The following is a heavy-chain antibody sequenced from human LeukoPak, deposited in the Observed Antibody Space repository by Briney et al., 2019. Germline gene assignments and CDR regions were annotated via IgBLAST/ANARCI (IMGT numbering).Heavy chain of an antibody. J-gene: IGHJ4*02. CDR3: AKRAYCGGDCYFYYFDY. CDR2: IKEDGSEK. D-gene: IGHD2-21*02. Sequence: GGSLRLSCAASGFTFSSYWMSWVRQAPGKGLEWVANIKEDGSEKYYVDSVKGRFTISRDNAKNTLYLQMNSLRAEDTAVYYCAKRAYCGGDCYFYYFDYWGQGTLVTVSS. CDR1: GFTFSSYW. V-gene: IGHV3-7*03.